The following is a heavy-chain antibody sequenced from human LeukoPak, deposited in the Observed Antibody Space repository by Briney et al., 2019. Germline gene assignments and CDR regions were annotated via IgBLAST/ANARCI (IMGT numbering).Heavy chain of an antibody. CDR3: AKSGAGILWFGELDY. Sequence: SGGSLRLSCAASGFTCSTYGMHWVRQAPGKGLEGVAVISDDGRNKYYADSVKGRFTISRDNSKNTLYLQMNSLRAEDTAVYYCAKSGAGILWFGELDYWGQGTMVTVSS. CDR1: GFTCSTYG. J-gene: IGHJ3*01. D-gene: IGHD3-10*01. V-gene: IGHV3-30*18. CDR2: ISDDGRNK.